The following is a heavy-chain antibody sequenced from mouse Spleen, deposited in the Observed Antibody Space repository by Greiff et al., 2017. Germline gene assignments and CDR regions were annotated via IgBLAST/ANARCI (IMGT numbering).Heavy chain of an antibody. D-gene: IGHD1-1*01. CDR2: INPNNGGT. J-gene: IGHJ2*01. CDR1: GYTFTDYY. CDR3: ARCYAAFDY. V-gene: IGHV1-26*01. Sequence: QLQQSGPELVKPGASVKISCKASGYTFTDYYMNWVKQSHGKSLEWIGDINPNNGGTSYNQKFKGKATLTVDKSSSTAYMELRSLTSEDSAVYYCARCYAAFDYWGQGTTLTVSS.